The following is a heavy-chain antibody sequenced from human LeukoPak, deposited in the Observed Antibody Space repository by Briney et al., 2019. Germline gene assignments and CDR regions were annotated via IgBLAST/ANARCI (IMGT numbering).Heavy chain of an antibody. CDR1: GGSFSGYY. CDR2: INHSGST. V-gene: IGHV4-34*01. Sequence: SETLSLTCAVYGGSFSGYYWSWIRQPPGKGLEWIGEINHSGSTNYNPSLKSRVTISVDTSKNQFSLKLSSVTAADTAVYYGARSRREVPAAATFDYWGQGTLVTVSS. CDR3: ARSRREVPAAATFDY. D-gene: IGHD2-2*01. J-gene: IGHJ4*02.